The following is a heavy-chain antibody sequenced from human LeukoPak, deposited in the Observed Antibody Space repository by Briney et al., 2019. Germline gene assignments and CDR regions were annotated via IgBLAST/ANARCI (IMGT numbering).Heavy chain of an antibody. CDR3: ARVIYGYGSWGESGYYFDY. D-gene: IGHD5-18*01. V-gene: IGHV3-7*05. Sequence: GGSLRLSCAASGLGFGSFWMSWVRQAPGKGLEWVANIKQDGSEKYYVDSVKGRFTISRDNAKNSLYLQMNSLRAEDTAVYYCARVIYGYGSWGESGYYFDYWGQGTLVTVSS. J-gene: IGHJ4*02. CDR1: GLGFGSFW. CDR2: IKQDGSEK.